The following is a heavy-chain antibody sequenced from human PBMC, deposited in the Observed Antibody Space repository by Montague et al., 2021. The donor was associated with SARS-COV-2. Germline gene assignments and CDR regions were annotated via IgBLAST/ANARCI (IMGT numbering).Heavy chain of an antibody. CDR3: SHSSGVDWLPRSWFVS. D-gene: IGHD3-9*01. CDR2: IYWDDDK. J-gene: IGHJ5*01. V-gene: IGHV2-5*02. Sequence: PALVKPTQTLTLTCTFSGFSLSTIGVGVGWIRQPPGKALEWLALIYWDDDKRYSPFLRSRLTITKDTSKNQVVLTMTNMDPVDTATYFCSHSSGVDWLPRSWFVSWVQGTLVTVSS. CDR1: GFSLSTIGVG.